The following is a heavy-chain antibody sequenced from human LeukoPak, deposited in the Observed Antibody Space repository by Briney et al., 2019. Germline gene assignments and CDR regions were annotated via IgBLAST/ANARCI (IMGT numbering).Heavy chain of an antibody. CDR3: AKDDDFWSGTGFYFDY. D-gene: IGHD3-3*01. Sequence: GGSLRLSCAASGFTFSSYAMSWVRQAPGKGLEWVSAISGSGGSTYYADSVKGRFTISRDNSKNTLYLQMNSLRAEDTAVYYCAKDDDFWSGTGFYFDYWGQGTLVTVSS. V-gene: IGHV3-23*01. J-gene: IGHJ4*02. CDR1: GFTFSSYA. CDR2: ISGSGGST.